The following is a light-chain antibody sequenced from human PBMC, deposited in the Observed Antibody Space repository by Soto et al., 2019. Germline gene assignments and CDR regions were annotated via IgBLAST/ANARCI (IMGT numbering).Light chain of an antibody. J-gene: IGKJ5*01. Sequence: IQLTQSPSSLSASVGETVTITCRASQDIDNSLNWYQHKPGKAPKLLVYAVSFLETGVPSRFIGRGSGTVFRPTINSLQSDDFATYYCQQHDGRPTMTFGQGTRLDSK. CDR1: QDIDNS. CDR2: AVS. V-gene: IGKV1-33*01. CDR3: QQHDGRPTMT.